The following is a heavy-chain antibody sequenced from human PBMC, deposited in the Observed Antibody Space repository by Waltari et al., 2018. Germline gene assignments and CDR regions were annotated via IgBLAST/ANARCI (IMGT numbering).Heavy chain of an antibody. Sequence: QVQLVQSGAEVKKPGSSVKVSCKASGGTFSSYAISWVRQAPGQGLEWMGGIIPIFGTANYAQKFQGRVTMTRDTSISTAYMELSRLRSDDTAVYYCARDPALLDLGLFDYWGQGTLVTVSS. CDR3: ARDPALLDLGLFDY. D-gene: IGHD2-15*01. CDR1: GGTFSSYA. V-gene: IGHV1-69*05. CDR2: IIPIFGTA. J-gene: IGHJ4*02.